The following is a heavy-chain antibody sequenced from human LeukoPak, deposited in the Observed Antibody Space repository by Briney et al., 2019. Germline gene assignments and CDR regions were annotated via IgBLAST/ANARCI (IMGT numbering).Heavy chain of an antibody. CDR2: ISGYNGNT. CDR1: GYTFISYG. Sequence: GASVKVSCKASGYTFISYGINWVRQAPGQGLKWMGWISGYNGNTNYTQNLQGRVTMTRDTSTRTAYMELRSLRSDDTAVYYCARELGGAGSYFFPYYGMDVWGQGTTVTVSS. CDR3: ARELGGAGSYFFPYYGMDV. J-gene: IGHJ6*02. V-gene: IGHV1-18*01. D-gene: IGHD3-10*01.